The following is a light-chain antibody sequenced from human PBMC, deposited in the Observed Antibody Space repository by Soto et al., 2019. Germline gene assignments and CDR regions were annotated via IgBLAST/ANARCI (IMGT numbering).Light chain of an antibody. CDR2: DAS. CDR1: QAISTY. CDR3: QQSGSTPFT. Sequence: DIQMTQSPSSLSASVGDRVTITCRTSQAISTYLNGYPQKPGKAPRLLIYDASSLLSGVPSRFSGSGAGTDFTLTVASLQPEDFSTYYCQQSGSTPFTFGRGTKVEI. V-gene: IGKV1-39*01. J-gene: IGKJ2*01.